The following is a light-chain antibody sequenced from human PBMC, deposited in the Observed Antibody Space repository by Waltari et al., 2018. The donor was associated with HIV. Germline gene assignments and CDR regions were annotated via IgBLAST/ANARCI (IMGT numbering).Light chain of an antibody. CDR1: SSDVGDYNY. Sequence: QSALTQPASVSGSLGQSITISCTGASSDVGDYNYVSWYQQHPGKATKVMIFEVSNRPSGVSDRFSGSKSGNTASLTISGVQPEDEADYYCSSYTTSNSHVVFGGGTKVTV. J-gene: IGLJ2*01. V-gene: IGLV2-14*01. CDR3: SSYTTSNSHVV. CDR2: EVS.